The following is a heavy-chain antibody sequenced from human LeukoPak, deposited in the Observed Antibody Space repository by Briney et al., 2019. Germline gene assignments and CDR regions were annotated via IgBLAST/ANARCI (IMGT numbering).Heavy chain of an antibody. CDR3: ARVVWNDKRYYYYYMDV. CDR2: INPNSGAT. Sequence: GASVKVSCKASGYTLTDYYMHWVRQAPGQGLEWMGWINPNSGATKSAQKFQGRVTMTRDTSISTAYMELRSLRSDDTAVYYCARVVWNDKRYYYYYMDVWGKGTTVTVSS. V-gene: IGHV1-2*02. J-gene: IGHJ6*03. CDR1: GYTLTDYY. D-gene: IGHD1-1*01.